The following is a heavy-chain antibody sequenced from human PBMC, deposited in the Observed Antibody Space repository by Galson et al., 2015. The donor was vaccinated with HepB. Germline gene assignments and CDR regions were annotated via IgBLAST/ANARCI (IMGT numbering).Heavy chain of an antibody. V-gene: IGHV3-48*01. CDR2: ISSRSRTI. CDR1: GFIFSTYS. Sequence: SLRLSCAGSGFIFSTYSMNWVRQAPGKGLEWVSYISSRSRTIYYADSVKGRFTISRDNSKNTLYLQMNSLRAEDTAVYYCAKAGPVSAVAGTRYYYGMDVWGQGTTVTVSS. J-gene: IGHJ6*02. D-gene: IGHD6-19*01. CDR3: AKAGPVSAVAGTRYYYGMDV.